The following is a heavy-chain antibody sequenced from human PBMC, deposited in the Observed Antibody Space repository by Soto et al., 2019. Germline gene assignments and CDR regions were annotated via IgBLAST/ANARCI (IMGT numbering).Heavy chain of an antibody. CDR3: ARGLDQPPVGLYFDN. CDR2: IIPIFGTA. V-gene: IGHV1-69*06. CDR1: GGTFSSYA. J-gene: IGHJ4*02. D-gene: IGHD1-26*01. Sequence: SVKVSCKASGGTFSSYAISWVRQAPGQGLEWMGGIIPIFGTANYAQKFQDRVTITADKSTSTAYMELRGLKSEDTAVYYCARGLDQPPVGLYFDNWGQGTLVTVSS.